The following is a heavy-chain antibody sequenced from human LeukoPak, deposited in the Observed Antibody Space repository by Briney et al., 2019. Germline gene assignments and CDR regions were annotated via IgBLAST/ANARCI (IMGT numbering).Heavy chain of an antibody. V-gene: IGHV3-74*01. CDR1: GFTFSRYG. D-gene: IGHD2-15*01. J-gene: IGHJ3*02. CDR2: VKTDGRTT. Sequence: GGSLRLSCAAAGFTFSRYGMHWVRQAPGKGLVWVSHVKTDGRTTHYADSVKGRFTTSRDNAKNTLYLQMNSLRAEDTAVYYCARDLRKGYCSGGSCYSGAFDIWGQGTMVTVSS. CDR3: ARDLRKGYCSGGSCYSGAFDI.